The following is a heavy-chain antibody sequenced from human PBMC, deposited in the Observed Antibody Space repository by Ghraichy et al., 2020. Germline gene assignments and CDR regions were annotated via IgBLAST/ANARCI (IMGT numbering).Heavy chain of an antibody. CDR2: ISSSSSTI. CDR1: GFTFSSYS. V-gene: IGHV3-48*02. CDR3: ARSSGSYYTHFDY. Sequence: GESLNISCAASGFTFSSYSMHWVRQAPGKGLEWVSYISSSSSTIDYADSVKGRFTISRDNAKNSLYLQMNSPRDEDTAVYYCARSSGSYYTHFDYWGQGTLVIVSS. J-gene: IGHJ4*02. D-gene: IGHD3-10*01.